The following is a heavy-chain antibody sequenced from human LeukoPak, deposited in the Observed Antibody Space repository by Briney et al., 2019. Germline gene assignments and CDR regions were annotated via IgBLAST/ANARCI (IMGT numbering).Heavy chain of an antibody. V-gene: IGHV3-48*01. D-gene: IGHD4-17*01. CDR3: ARDLYCGGNYDY. J-gene: IGHJ4*02. Sequence: GGSLRLSCVASGFTFNDYSMHWVRQAPGRGLEWVSYISSGSSSIYYADSVQGRFTISRDNAKNSLYLQMNSLRAEDTAVYYCARDLYCGGNYDYWGQGTLVTVSS. CDR1: GFTFNDYS. CDR2: ISSGSSSI.